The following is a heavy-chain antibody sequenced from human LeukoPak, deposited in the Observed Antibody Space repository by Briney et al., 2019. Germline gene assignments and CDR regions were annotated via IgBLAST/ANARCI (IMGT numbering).Heavy chain of an antibody. V-gene: IGHV3-23*01. CDR3: AKDIQLST. Sequence: PGGSLRLSCAASGFTFSTYAMSWVRQAPGKGLEWVSGISDSGGTTYYADSVKGRFTISRDNSKNTLYLQMNSLRAEDTAIYYCAKDIQLSTWGLGTMVTVSS. J-gene: IGHJ3*01. CDR1: GFTFSTYA. CDR2: ISDSGGTT. D-gene: IGHD5-24*01.